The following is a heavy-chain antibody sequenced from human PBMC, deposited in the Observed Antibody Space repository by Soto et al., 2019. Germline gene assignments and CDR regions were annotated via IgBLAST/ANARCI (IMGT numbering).Heavy chain of an antibody. D-gene: IGHD3-10*01. CDR1: GGSISSYY. Sequence: PLLTLSLTYTVSGGSISSYYWSWIRQPPGKGLEWIGYIYYSGSTNYNPSLKSRVTISVDTSKNQFSLKLSSVTAADTAVYYCARRYGSFFDIWGQGTMVTVSS. V-gene: IGHV4-59*08. CDR3: ARRYGSFFDI. CDR2: IYYSGST. J-gene: IGHJ3*02.